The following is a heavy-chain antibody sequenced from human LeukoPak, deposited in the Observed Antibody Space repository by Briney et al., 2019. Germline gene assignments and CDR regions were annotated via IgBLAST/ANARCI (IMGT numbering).Heavy chain of an antibody. D-gene: IGHD3-10*01. CDR1: GFTFSSYW. V-gene: IGHV3-7*01. Sequence: GGSLRLSCAASGFTFSSYWMSWVRQAPGKGLEWVANIKQDGSEKYYVDSVKGRFTISRDNAKNSLYLQMNSLRAEDTAVYYCARYPVPTMVRGTAHYGMDVWGQGTTVTVSS. CDR2: IKQDGSEK. CDR3: ARYPVPTMVRGTAHYGMDV. J-gene: IGHJ6*02.